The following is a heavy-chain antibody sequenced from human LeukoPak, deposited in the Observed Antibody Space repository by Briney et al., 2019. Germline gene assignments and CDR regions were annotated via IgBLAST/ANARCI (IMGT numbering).Heavy chain of an antibody. V-gene: IGHV1-69*05. J-gene: IGHJ6*03. D-gene: IGHD3/OR15-3a*01. CDR2: IIPIFGTA. Sequence: ASVKVSCKASGGTFSSYAISWVRQAPGQGLEWMGRIIPIFGTANYAQKFQGRVTITTDESTSTAYMELSSLRSEDTAVYYCARAWTSTYYYYYYMDVWDKGTTVTVSS. CDR1: GGTFSSYA. CDR3: ARAWTSTYYYYYYMDV.